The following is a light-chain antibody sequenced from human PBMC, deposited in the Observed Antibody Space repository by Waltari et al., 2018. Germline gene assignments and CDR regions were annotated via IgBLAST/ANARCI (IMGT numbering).Light chain of an antibody. Sequence: DIVMTQSPDSLAVSLGERATINCTSSQSLLYSSNNKYYLAWYRQKPGQPPKLLIYLASTRESGVPDRFSGSGSGTDFTLTISSLKAEDVAVYYCQQYYNIPYTFGQGTKLEIK. CDR2: LAS. J-gene: IGKJ2*01. CDR3: QQYYNIPYT. CDR1: QSLLYSSNNKYY. V-gene: IGKV4-1*01.